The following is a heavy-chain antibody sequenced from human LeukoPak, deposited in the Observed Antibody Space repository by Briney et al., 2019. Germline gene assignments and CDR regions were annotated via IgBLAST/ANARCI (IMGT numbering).Heavy chain of an antibody. D-gene: IGHD3-22*01. CDR1: GFTFITYW. J-gene: IGHJ4*02. CDR3: ARDSSGYQ. Sequence: GSLRLSCAASGFTFITYWMSWVRQAPGKGLEWVANIKEDGSEKYYGDSVKGRFTISRDNAKNSLYLEMNSLRVEDTAVYYCARDSSGYQWGQGTLVTVSS. V-gene: IGHV3-7*01. CDR2: IKEDGSEK.